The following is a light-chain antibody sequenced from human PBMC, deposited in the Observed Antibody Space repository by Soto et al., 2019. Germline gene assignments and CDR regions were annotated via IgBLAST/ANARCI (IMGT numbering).Light chain of an antibody. Sequence: QSVLTQPASVSGSPGQSITISCTGTSSDVGGYNYVSWYQQYPGTAPKLMIYEVSNRPSGVSDRFSGSKSGNTASLTISGLQAEDEADYYCSSKRTTSTLVFGTGTQLTVL. CDR2: EVS. CDR3: SSKRTTSTLV. CDR1: SSDVGGYNY. V-gene: IGLV2-14*01. J-gene: IGLJ1*01.